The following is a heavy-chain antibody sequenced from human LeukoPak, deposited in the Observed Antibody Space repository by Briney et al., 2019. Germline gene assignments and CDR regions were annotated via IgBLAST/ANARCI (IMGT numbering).Heavy chain of an antibody. J-gene: IGHJ6*03. V-gene: IGHV4-4*07. CDR1: GGSISSYY. CDR2: IYTSGST. CDR3: ARVIGGSPYYYYYMDV. D-gene: IGHD2-15*01. Sequence: SETLSLTCTVSGGSISSYYWSWIRQPAGKGLEWIGRIYTSGSTNYNPSLKSRVTMSVDTSKNQFSLKLSSVTAADTAVYYCARVIGGSPYYYYYMDVWGEGTTVTVSS.